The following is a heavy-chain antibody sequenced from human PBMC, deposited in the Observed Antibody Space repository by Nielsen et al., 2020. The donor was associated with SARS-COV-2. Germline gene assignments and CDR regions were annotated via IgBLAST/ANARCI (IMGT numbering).Heavy chain of an antibody. Sequence: WVRQAPGQGLEWMGIINPSGGSTSYAQKFQGRVTMTRDTSTSTVYMELSSLRSEDTAVYYCAREDIVVVPAANGGYYYYYYMDVWGKGTTVTVSS. V-gene: IGHV1-46*01. D-gene: IGHD2-2*01. CDR3: AREDIVVVPAANGGYYYYYYMDV. CDR2: INPSGGST. J-gene: IGHJ6*03.